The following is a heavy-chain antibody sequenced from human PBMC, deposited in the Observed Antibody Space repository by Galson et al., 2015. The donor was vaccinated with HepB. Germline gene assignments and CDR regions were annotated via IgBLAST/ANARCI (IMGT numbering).Heavy chain of an antibody. J-gene: IGHJ5*02. CDR1: RFTFSDYY. V-gene: IGHV3-11*01. CDR2: ISSSGSTI. Sequence: LRLSCAASRFTFSDYYMSWIRRAPGKGLEWVSYISSSGSTIYHADSVKGRFTISRDNAKNSLFLQMNSLIAEDTAVYYCARTTLGWFDPWGQGTLVTVSS. CDR3: ARTTLGWFDP. D-gene: IGHD1-1*01.